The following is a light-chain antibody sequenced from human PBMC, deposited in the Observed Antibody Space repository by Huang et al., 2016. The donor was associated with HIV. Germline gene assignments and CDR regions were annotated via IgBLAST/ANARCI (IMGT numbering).Light chain of an antibody. V-gene: IGKV1-39*01. CDR3: QQSYNLPYT. CDR1: QSITTY. CDR2: ATS. J-gene: IGKJ2*01. Sequence: DIQMTQSPPSLSASLGDRVTITCRASQSITTYLNGYRHKPGEAPELLIHATSTLQNGVPSRFSGGGSGTDFTLTITNLQPEDVASYYCQQSYNLPYTFGQGTKVDIK.